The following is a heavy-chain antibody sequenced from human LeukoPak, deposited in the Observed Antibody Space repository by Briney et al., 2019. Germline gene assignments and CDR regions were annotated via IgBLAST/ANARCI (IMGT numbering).Heavy chain of an antibody. V-gene: IGHV4-34*01. D-gene: IGHD2-21*02. CDR3: ARKAYCGGDCYSFDC. Sequence: SETLSLTCAVYGGSFSDYYWSWIRQPPGKGLEWIGEINHSGSTNYNTSLKSRVTISLDTSKNQFSLKLSSVTAADTAVYYCARKAYCGGDCYSFDCWGQGTLVTVSS. CDR2: INHSGST. CDR1: GGSFSDYY. J-gene: IGHJ4*02.